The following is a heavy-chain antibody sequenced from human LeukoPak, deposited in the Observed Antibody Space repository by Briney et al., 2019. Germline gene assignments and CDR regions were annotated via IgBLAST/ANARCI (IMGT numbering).Heavy chain of an antibody. CDR2: FDPEAGKT. CDR1: GYSLTALP. CDR3: ARVVWGDSSGYYPADDAFDI. V-gene: IGHV1-24*01. J-gene: IGHJ3*02. Sequence: ASVKVSCKVSGYSLTALPMHWVRQAPGKGLEWMGGFDPEAGKTMYAEKLDGRLTVTDDTSTDTAYMQLSSLRLEDTAVYYCARVVWGDSSGYYPADDAFDIWGQGTMVTVSS. D-gene: IGHD3-22*01.